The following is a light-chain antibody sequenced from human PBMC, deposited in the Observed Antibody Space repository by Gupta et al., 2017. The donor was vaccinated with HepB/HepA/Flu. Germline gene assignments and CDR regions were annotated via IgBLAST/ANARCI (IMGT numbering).Light chain of an antibody. CDR2: GNN. V-gene: IGLV1-40*01. J-gene: IGLJ2*01. CDR1: SSNIGADHD. CDR3: QSYDSSLSGVI. Sequence: SVLTQPPSVYGAPGQRVTLSFTGSSSNIGADHDVNWYQHLPGTAPKRLIYGNNKRPSGVPDRFSVSKSSTSASLAITGLQAEDEADYHCQSYDSSLSGVIFGGGTKLTVL.